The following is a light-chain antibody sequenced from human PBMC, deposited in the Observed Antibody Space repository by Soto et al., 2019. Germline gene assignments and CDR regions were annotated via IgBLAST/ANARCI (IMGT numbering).Light chain of an antibody. CDR3: QQTYSTRFT. Sequence: DIQMTQSPLSLSASVGDRVTISCRANQSIRTFVNCYQHKAGKATKLQTYAASSLHGGVPSRLSGSGSGTDFTLTTSSLQPEYFATYYCQQTYSTRFTFGPGTKVDIX. V-gene: IGKV1-39*01. CDR1: QSIRTF. J-gene: IGKJ3*01. CDR2: AAS.